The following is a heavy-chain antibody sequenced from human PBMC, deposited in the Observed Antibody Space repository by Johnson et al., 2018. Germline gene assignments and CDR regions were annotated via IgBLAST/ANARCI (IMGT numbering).Heavy chain of an antibody. Sequence: VQLVESGGGLVQPGRSMRLSCVTSGFTFEDYAMHWVRQSPGKGLEWVSTSSWKSVSVYYGGSVEGRFTITRDNAKNPLYLQMDSLRVEDTALYYCAKGRSYSVAEYFHHWGQGTLVTVSS. D-gene: IGHD2-21*01. CDR3: AKGRSYSVAEYFHH. V-gene: IGHV3-9*01. CDR1: GFTFEDYA. CDR2: SSWKSVSV. J-gene: IGHJ1*01.